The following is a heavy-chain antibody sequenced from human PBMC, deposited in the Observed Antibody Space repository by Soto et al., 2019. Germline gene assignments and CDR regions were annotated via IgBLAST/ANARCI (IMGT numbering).Heavy chain of an antibody. D-gene: IGHD5-12*01. CDR1: GGSISSSSYY. CDR3: ARHRADYSGTKYPHAFDI. CDR2: IYYSGST. V-gene: IGHV4-39*01. Sequence: SETLSLTCTVSGGSISSSSYYWGWIRQPPGKGLEWIGSIYYSGSTYYNPSLKSRVTISVDTSKNQFSLKLSSVTAADTAVYYCARHRADYSGTKYPHAFDIWGQGTMVTVSS. J-gene: IGHJ3*02.